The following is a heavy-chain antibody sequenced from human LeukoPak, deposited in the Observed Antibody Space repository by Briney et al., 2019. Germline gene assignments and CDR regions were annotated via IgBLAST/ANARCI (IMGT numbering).Heavy chain of an antibody. J-gene: IGHJ5*02. Sequence: PGGSLRLSCTVSGLTFSSFSLNWVRQAPGKGLEWISYISSSSNSVYYADSVKGRFTVSRDNAKNSLYLQMNSLRAEDTAVYYCARGKYGSGSYSWFDPWGQGTLVTVSS. V-gene: IGHV3-48*04. CDR1: GLTFSSFS. CDR2: ISSSSNSV. D-gene: IGHD3-10*01. CDR3: ARGKYGSGSYSWFDP.